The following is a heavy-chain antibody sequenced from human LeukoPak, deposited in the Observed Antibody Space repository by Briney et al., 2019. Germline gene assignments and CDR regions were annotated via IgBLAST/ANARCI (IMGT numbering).Heavy chain of an antibody. J-gene: IGHJ3*02. CDR1: GFTFDTYE. D-gene: IGHD3-10*01. CDR3: ARGGYYGAFGI. CDR2: ISASITII. V-gene: IGHV3-48*02. Sequence: GGSLRLSCGASGFTFDTYEMNWVRQDPGKGLEGLSYISASITIIKYADFMKGRLTISRDNAKNSLYLQMNSLRDEDTAVYYCARGGYYGAFGIWGQGTMVTVSS.